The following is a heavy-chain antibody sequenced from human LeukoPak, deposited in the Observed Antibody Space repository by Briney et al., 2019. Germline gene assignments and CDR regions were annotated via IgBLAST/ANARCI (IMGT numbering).Heavy chain of an antibody. CDR2: MNPKSGNT. CDR3: TKASLAFGTKYFDP. J-gene: IGHJ5*02. CDR1: GYPFRNYD. V-gene: IGHV1-8*01. Sequence: GASVKVSCKASGYPFRNYDINWVRQAPGQELEWMGWMNPKSGNTGYGQKFQGRVTMTRVTSITTAYMELRSLRSDDTAVYYCTKASLAFGTKYFDPWGQGTLVTVSS. D-gene: IGHD3-10*01.